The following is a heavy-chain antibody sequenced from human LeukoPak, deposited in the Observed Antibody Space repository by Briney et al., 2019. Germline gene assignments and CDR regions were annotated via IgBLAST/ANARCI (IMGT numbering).Heavy chain of an antibody. V-gene: IGHV4-59*12. Sequence: SETLSLTCTVSGGSISSYYWSWIRQPPGKGLEWIGYIYYSGSTNYNPSLKSRVTISVDTSKNQFSLNLTSVTAADTAVYYCARDLHLWFGEPSPDYWGQGILVTVSS. D-gene: IGHD3-10*01. CDR3: ARDLHLWFGEPSPDY. CDR1: GGSISSYY. CDR2: IYYSGST. J-gene: IGHJ4*02.